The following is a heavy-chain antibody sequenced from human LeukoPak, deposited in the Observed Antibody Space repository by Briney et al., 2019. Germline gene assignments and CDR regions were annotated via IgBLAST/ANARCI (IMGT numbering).Heavy chain of an antibody. CDR2: IYYSGST. D-gene: IGHD1-1*01. Sequence: SETLSLTCAVSGGSISNTYYYWGWIRQPPGKGLEWIGSIYYSGSTYYNPSLKSRVTISVDTSKNQFSLKVSSVTAADTAVYYCAREHGKGAWFDPWGQGTLVTVSS. J-gene: IGHJ5*02. CDR1: GGSISNTYYY. V-gene: IGHV4-39*07. CDR3: AREHGKGAWFDP.